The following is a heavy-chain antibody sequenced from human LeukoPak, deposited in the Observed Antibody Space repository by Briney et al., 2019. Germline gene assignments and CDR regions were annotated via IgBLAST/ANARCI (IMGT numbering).Heavy chain of an antibody. Sequence: PGGSLRLSCAASGFTVSSNYMSWVRQAPGKGLGWVSVIYSGGSTYYADSVKGRFTISRDNSKNTLYLQMNSLRAEDTAVYYCARDLPSHYYGMDVWGQGTTVTVSS. CDR2: IYSGGST. J-gene: IGHJ6*02. V-gene: IGHV3-53*01. CDR3: ARDLPSHYYGMDV. CDR1: GFTVSSNY.